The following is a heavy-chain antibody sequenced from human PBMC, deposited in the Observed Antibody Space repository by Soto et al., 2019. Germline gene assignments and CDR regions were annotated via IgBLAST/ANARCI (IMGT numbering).Heavy chain of an antibody. Sequence: ASVKVSCKASGYTFTGYYMHWVRQAPGQGFEWMGRISPKSGGTNYGQKFQGRVTMTWDTSLNTAYMELSSLMFEDTAVYYCARPPGYVSDWYYFDLWGQGTLVTVSS. CDR2: ISPKSGGT. J-gene: IGHJ4*02. V-gene: IGHV1-2*02. CDR1: GYTFTGYY. CDR3: ARPPGYVSDWYYFDL. D-gene: IGHD3-9*01.